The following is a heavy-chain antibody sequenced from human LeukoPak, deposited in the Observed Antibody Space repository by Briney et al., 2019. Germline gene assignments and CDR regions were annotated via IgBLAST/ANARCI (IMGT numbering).Heavy chain of an antibody. CDR2: FDPEDGET. D-gene: IGHD6-19*01. J-gene: IGHJ3*02. CDR3: AKVGRWLDRDALDI. Sequence: VSVKVSCKVSGYTLTELSMHWVRQAPGKRLEWMGGFDPEDGETIYAQKFQGRVTMTEDTSTDTAYMELSSLRSEDMAVYYCAKVGRWLDRDALDIWGQGTMVTVSS. V-gene: IGHV1-24*01. CDR1: GYTLTELS.